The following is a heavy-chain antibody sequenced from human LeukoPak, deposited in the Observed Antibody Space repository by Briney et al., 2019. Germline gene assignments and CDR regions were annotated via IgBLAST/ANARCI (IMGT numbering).Heavy chain of an antibody. D-gene: IGHD4-11*01. CDR1: GFTFDDYG. V-gene: IGHV3-20*04. CDR2: INWNGGST. CDR3: ARTGVYSTTYYYYCMDV. Sequence: LSCAAGGFTFDDYGMRWVSQAPGKGVEWVSGINWNGGSTVYADSVKGRFTISRDNEKNSLYLQMKSLRAEDKALYYCARTGVYSTTYYYYCMDVWGKGTTVTVSS. J-gene: IGHJ6*03.